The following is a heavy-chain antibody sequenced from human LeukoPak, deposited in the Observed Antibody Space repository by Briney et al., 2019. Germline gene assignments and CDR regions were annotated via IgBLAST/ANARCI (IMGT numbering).Heavy chain of an antibody. CDR2: IYTSGGT. V-gene: IGHV4-4*09. J-gene: IGHJ4*02. CDR3: ASLTRLSTSPDRFCLDY. CDR1: GDSISSYY. D-gene: IGHD6-6*01. Sequence: SETLSLTCTVSGDSISSYYWSWIRQPPGKGLEWIGYIYTSGGTNYIPSLKGRVTISIDTSKNQFSLKLSSVTAADSAVYYCASLTRLSTSPDRFCLDYWGQGTLVTVSS.